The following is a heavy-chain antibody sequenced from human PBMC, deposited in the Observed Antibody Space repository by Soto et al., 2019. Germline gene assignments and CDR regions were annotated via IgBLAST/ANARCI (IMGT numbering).Heavy chain of an antibody. CDR3: AKKAAPGSSYFDS. V-gene: IGHV1-69*01. D-gene: IGHD6-13*01. CDR2: IITLFGTA. J-gene: IGHJ4*02. CDR1: GGAFSTYT. Sequence: QMQLVQSGAEVKKPGSSVKVSCKASGGAFSTYTLNWVRQAPGQGLEWMGGIITLFGTANYAQKFQGRVTITADESTSTVYMKMSSLTSEDTAVYYCAKKAAPGSSYFDSWGQGTLVTVSS.